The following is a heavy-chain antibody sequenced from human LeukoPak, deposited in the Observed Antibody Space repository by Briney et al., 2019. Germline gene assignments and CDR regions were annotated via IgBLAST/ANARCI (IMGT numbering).Heavy chain of an antibody. CDR2: INWICGSP. CDR3: GRRFGIGVAGSFDY. V-gene: IGHV3-20*01. CDR1: GFTFSSYG. J-gene: IGHJ4*02. Sequence: GGSLRLSCAASGFTFSSYGMSWVRQAPGKGLELVSGINWICGSPGYADSVKGRFTISRDNAKKSLYLQMNSLSAYDRALYDVGRRFGIGVAGSFDYWGQGTLVTVSS. D-gene: IGHD6-19*01.